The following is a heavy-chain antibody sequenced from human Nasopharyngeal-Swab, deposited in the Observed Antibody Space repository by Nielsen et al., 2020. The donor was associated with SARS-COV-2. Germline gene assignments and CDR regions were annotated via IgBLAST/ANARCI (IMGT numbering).Heavy chain of an antibody. CDR2: IKQDGSEK. Sequence: GESLKISCAASGFTFSSYWMSWDRQAPGKGLEWVANIKQDGSEKYYLDSVKGRFTISRDNSKNTLYLQMNSLRAEDTAVYYCAKDRSNYDYFDYWGQGTLVTVSS. V-gene: IGHV3-7*01. J-gene: IGHJ4*02. CDR1: GFTFSSYW. CDR3: AKDRSNYDYFDY. D-gene: IGHD1-26*01.